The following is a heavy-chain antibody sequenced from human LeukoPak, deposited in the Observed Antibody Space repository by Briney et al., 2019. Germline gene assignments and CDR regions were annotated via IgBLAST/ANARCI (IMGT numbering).Heavy chain of an antibody. CDR3: AKAKVGATTGYFDY. Sequence: PGGSLRLSCAASGFIFSNYAMSWVRQAPGKGLEWGSTIRGSGGSTYYADSVKGRFTISRDNSKNTLYLQMNSLRAEDTAVYYCAKAKVGATTGYFDYWGQGTLVTVSS. CDR2: IRGSGGST. V-gene: IGHV3-23*01. D-gene: IGHD1-26*01. CDR1: GFIFSNYA. J-gene: IGHJ4*02.